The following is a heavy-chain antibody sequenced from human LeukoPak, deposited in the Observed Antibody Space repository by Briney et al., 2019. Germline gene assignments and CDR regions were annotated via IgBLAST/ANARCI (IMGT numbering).Heavy chain of an antibody. D-gene: IGHD6-13*01. J-gene: IGHJ5*02. CDR1: GNSISSSSYY. CDR2: INYYGKT. CDR3: ARDNPWVAAAGTLGIDWFDP. V-gene: IGHV4-39*07. Sequence: SETLSLTCTVSGNSISSSSYYWVWIRQPPGKGLEWIGSINYYGKTYYNPSVKSRVTISVDTSKNQFSLMVRSVTAADTAVYYCARDNPWVAAAGTLGIDWFDPWGQGTLVTVSS.